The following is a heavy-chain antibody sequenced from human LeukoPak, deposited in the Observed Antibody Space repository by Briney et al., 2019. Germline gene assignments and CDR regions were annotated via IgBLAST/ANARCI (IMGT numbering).Heavy chain of an antibody. V-gene: IGHV7-4-1*02. CDR3: ARVAEGWSSSWYALNWFDP. Sequence: ASVKVSCKASGYTFTSYAMNWVRQAPGQGLEWMGWINTNTGNPTYAQGFTGRFVFSLDTSVSTAYLQISSLKAEDTAVYYCARVAEGWSSSWYALNWFDPWGQGTLVTVSS. J-gene: IGHJ5*02. D-gene: IGHD6-13*01. CDR1: GYTFTSYA. CDR2: INTNTGNP.